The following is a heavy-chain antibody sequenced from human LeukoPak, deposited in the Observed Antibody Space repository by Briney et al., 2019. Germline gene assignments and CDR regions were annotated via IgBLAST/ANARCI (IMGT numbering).Heavy chain of an antibody. CDR2: INPSGGNT. V-gene: IGHV1-46*01. CDR1: GYTFTSYY. D-gene: IGHD5-18*01. CDR3: ARANGYTYGIIDY. J-gene: IGHJ4*02. Sequence: ASVKVSCKASGYTFTSYYMHWVRQAPGQGLEWMGIINPSGGNTSNAQKFQGRVTMTRDTSTSTVYMELSSLTSEDTAVYFCARANGYTYGIIDYWGQGTLVTVSS.